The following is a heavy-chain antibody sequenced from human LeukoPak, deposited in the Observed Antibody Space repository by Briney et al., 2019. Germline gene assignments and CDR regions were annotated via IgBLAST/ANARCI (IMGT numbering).Heavy chain of an antibody. V-gene: IGHV1-18*01. J-gene: IGHJ5*02. CDR2: ISAYNGNT. CDR3: ARDFYSLAAAGTWARWFDP. CDR1: GYTFTSYG. D-gene: IGHD6-13*01. Sequence: ASVKVSCKASGYTFTSYGISWVRQAPGQGLEWMGWISAYNGNTNYAQKLQGRVTMTTDTSTSTAYMELRSLRSDDTAVYYCARDFYSLAAAGTWARWFDPWGQGTLVTVSS.